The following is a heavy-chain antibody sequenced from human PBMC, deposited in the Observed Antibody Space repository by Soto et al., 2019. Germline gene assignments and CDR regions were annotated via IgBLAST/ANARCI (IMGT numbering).Heavy chain of an antibody. V-gene: IGHV1-18*01. D-gene: IGHD4-17*01. CDR2: ISAYNGNT. CDR3: ARQPGGDYVVAEYFRH. CDR1: GYTFTSYG. Sequence: QVKLVQSGAEVKKPGASVKVSCKASGYTFTSYGISWVRQAPGQGLEWMGWISAYNGNTSYAQQLQGRVTMTTDTSPSTGDIELMSLRTYDTAVYYSARQPGGDYVVAEYFRHWGQGTLVTVSA. J-gene: IGHJ1*01.